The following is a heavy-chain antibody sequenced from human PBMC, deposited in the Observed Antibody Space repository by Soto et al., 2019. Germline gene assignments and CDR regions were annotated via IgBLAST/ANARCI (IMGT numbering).Heavy chain of an antibody. Sequence: QVQLVQSGAEVKRPGASVKVSCKASGYTFNNYPIHWVRQAPGQRLAWLGWINTGNGYTQYSQKFQGRVTITTDTSATTAYMELSSLRSEDTAVYYCARPPLGVLTGYFDLWGRGTLVTVSS. V-gene: IGHV1-3*04. J-gene: IGHJ2*01. CDR1: GYTFNNYP. D-gene: IGHD3-16*01. CDR3: ARPPLGVLTGYFDL. CDR2: INTGNGYT.